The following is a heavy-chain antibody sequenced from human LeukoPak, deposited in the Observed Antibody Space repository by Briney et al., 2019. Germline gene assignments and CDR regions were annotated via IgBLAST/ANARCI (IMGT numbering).Heavy chain of an antibody. V-gene: IGHV1-69*01. D-gene: IGHD2-2*02. J-gene: IGHJ5*02. CDR2: IIPIFGTA. CDR1: GGTFNSYA. CDR3: ARESDSHCSSTSCYTGGWFDP. Sequence: SVKVSCKASGGTFNSYAISWVRQAPGQGLEWMGGIIPIFGTANYAQKFQGRVTITADESTSTAYMELSSLRSEDTAVYYCARESDSHCSSTSCYTGGWFDPWGQGTLVAVSS.